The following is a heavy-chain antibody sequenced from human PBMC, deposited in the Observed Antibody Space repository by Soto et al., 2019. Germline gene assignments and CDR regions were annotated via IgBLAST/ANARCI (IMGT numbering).Heavy chain of an antibody. Sequence: GGSRRRAWTCSGFTFGYYAISGYRQAPGKGLEWVGVIRSKAYGETTDYAASVKGRFTILRDNSKSIAYLQLNSLQSDDTGVYYCTRYTYTSRYSYFGMDVWGHGTTVTVSS. V-gene: IGHV3-49*03. CDR1: GFTFGYYA. J-gene: IGHJ6*02. CDR3: TRYTYTSRYSYFGMDV. CDR2: IRSKAYGETT. D-gene: IGHD2-2*01.